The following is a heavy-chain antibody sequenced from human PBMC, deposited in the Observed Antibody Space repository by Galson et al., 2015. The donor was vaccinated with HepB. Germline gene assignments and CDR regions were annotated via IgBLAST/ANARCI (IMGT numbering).Heavy chain of an antibody. CDR1: GFTFNLYG. CDR3: ARSLGLYFDSSGYYKVAADYYYGMDV. CDR2: ISSSTSTT. D-gene: IGHD3-22*01. Sequence: SLRLSCAASGFTFNLYGMNWVRQAPGKGLEWVSYISSSTSTTYYVDFVKGRFTVSRDNAKNSLYLQMNSLRAEDTAVYYCARSLGLYFDSSGYYKVAADYYYGMDVWGQGTTVTVSS. J-gene: IGHJ6*02. V-gene: IGHV3-48*01.